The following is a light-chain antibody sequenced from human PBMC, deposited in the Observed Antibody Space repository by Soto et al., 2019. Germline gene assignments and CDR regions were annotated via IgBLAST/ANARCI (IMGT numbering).Light chain of an antibody. CDR2: EVS. V-gene: IGLV2-8*01. CDR3: SSYAGTNNDV. CDR1: SSDVGGYNY. J-gene: IGLJ1*01. Sequence: QSVLTQPPSASGSPGQSVTISCTGTSSDVGGYNYVSWYQHHPGKGPKLMIFEVSKRPSGVPDRFSGSKSGNTASLTVAGLQAEDEADYYCSSYAGTNNDVFGTGTKLTVL.